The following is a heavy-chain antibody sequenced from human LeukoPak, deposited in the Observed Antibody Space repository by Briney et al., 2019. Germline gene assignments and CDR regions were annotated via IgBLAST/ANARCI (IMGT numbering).Heavy chain of an antibody. J-gene: IGHJ4*02. CDR3: ARDYYDSSGYQGDYFDY. CDR2: IIPIFGTA. D-gene: IGHD3-22*01. CDR1: GYTLTELS. Sequence: ASVNVSCKVSGYTLTELSMHWVRQAPGQGLEWMGGIIPIFGTANYAQKFQGRVTITADESTSTAYMELSSLRSEDTAVYYCARDYYDSSGYQGDYFDYWGQGTLVTVSS. V-gene: IGHV1-69*13.